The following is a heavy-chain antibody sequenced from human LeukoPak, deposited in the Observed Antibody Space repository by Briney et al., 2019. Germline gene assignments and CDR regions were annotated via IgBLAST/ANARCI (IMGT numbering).Heavy chain of an antibody. D-gene: IGHD2-2*01. CDR2: IIPIFGTA. J-gene: IGHJ6*03. CDR3: ATVGCSSTSCYHYYYYYYMDV. V-gene: IGHV1-69*06. Sequence: SVKVSCKASGGTFSSYAISWVRQAPGQGLEWMGGIIPIFGTANYAQKFQGRVTITADKSTSTAYMELSSLRSEDTAVYYCATVGCSSTSCYHYYYYYYMDVWGKGTTVTVSS. CDR1: GGTFSSYA.